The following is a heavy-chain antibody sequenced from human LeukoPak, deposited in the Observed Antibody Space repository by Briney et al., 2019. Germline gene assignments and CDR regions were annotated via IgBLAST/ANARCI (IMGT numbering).Heavy chain of an antibody. J-gene: IGHJ5*02. V-gene: IGHV4-34*01. D-gene: IGHD1-26*01. Sequence: SETLSLTCAVYIGSFSNYHWNWSRQTPAKGMEWIGEVNESGGTNISPSLRSRVILSVDTSKNQFSLKLISVTVADTAIYYCARGQGATVPQVGKNWFDPWGQGTRVTVSS. CDR1: IGSFSNYH. CDR3: ARGQGATVPQVGKNWFDP. CDR2: VNESGGT.